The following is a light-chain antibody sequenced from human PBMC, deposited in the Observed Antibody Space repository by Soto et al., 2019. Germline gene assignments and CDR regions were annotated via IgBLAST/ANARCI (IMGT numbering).Light chain of an antibody. CDR1: QSVRSN. V-gene: IGKV3-15*01. CDR2: AAS. CDR3: QQYNEWPPFT. Sequence: IVLTPSPATLSVSPLERATLCCGSSQSVRSNLAWYQQKPGQAPRLVIYAASTRATGIPDRFSGSVSGTEFTLTISSLQSEDFAVYYCQQYNEWPPFTFGQGTRLENK. J-gene: IGKJ5*01.